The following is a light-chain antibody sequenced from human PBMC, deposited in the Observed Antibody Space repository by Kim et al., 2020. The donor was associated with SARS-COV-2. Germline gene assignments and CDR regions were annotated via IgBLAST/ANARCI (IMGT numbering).Light chain of an antibody. CDR1: QSISSSY. CDR3: QQYGSSPQLT. V-gene: IGKV3-20*01. CDR2: GAS. Sequence: EIVLTQSPGTLSFSPRERATLSCRASQSISSSYLAWYQQKPGQAPRLLIYGASSRATGIPDRFSGSGSGTDFTLTISRLEPEDFAVYYCQQYGSSPQLTFGGGTKVDIK. J-gene: IGKJ4*01.